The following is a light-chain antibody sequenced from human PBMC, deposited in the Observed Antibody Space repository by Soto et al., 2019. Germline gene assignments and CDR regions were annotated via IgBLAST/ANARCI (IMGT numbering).Light chain of an antibody. CDR2: GNI. CDR1: SSNIGAGYD. J-gene: IGLJ2*01. CDR3: QSYDSSLSGVV. Sequence: QSVLTQPPSVSGAPGQRVTISCTGSSSNIGAGYDVHWYQQLPGTAPKLLIYGNINRPSGVPDRFSGSKSGTSASLAITGLQAEDEADFYCQSYDSSLSGVVSGGGTKLTVL. V-gene: IGLV1-40*01.